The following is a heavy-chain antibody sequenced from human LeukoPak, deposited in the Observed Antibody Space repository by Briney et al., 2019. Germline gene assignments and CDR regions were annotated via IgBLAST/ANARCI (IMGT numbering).Heavy chain of an antibody. CDR1: GFTVSSNY. CDR3: ARAWYSTLGSGMDV. J-gene: IGHJ6*02. Sequence: GGSLRLSCAASGFTVSSNYMSWVRQAPGKGLEWVSVIYSGGSTYYADSVKGRFTISRDNSKNTLYPQMNSLRAEDTAVYYCARAWYSTLGSGMDVWGQGTTVTVSS. V-gene: IGHV3-53*01. CDR2: IYSGGST. D-gene: IGHD6-13*01.